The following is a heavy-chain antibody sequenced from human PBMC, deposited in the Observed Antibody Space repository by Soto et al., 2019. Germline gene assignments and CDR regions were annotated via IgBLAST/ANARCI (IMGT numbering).Heavy chain of an antibody. CDR1: AGSFSGYY. Sequence: PQSLSLTCAVYAGSFSGYYWSWIRQPPGKGLEWIGEINHSGSTKYNPSIKSRVTISVDTSKNQFSLKLSSVTAADTSVYFCARGVDIVATRLHYMDVWGRGTSVTGSS. J-gene: IGHJ6*03. D-gene: IGHD5-12*01. V-gene: IGHV4-34*01. CDR3: ARGVDIVATRLHYMDV. CDR2: INHSGST.